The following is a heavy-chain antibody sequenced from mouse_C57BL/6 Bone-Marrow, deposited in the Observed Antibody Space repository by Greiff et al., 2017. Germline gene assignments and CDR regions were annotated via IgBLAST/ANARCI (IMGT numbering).Heavy chain of an antibody. D-gene: IGHD2-4*01. V-gene: IGHV1-9*01. J-gene: IGHJ2*01. CDR3: ARGIYYDYDDGDYFDY. Sequence: QVQLQQSGAELMKPGASVKLSCKATGYTFTGYWIEWVKQRPGHGLEWIGEILPGSGSTNYNEKFKGKATFTADTSSNTAYMQLSSLTTEDSAIYYCARGIYYDYDDGDYFDYWGQGTTLTVSS. CDR2: ILPGSGST. CDR1: GYTFTGYW.